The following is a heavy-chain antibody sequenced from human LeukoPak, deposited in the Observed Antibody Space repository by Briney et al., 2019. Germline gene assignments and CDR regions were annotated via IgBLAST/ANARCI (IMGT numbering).Heavy chain of an antibody. D-gene: IGHD3-10*01. Sequence: SQTLSLTCAISGDSVSSNSAAWNWIRQSPSRGLEWLGRTYYRSKWYNDYAVSVKSRITINPDTSKNQFSLKLSSVTAADTAVYYCARTMVRGVKSLANYYYMDVWGKGTTVTISS. CDR3: ARTMVRGVKSLANYYYMDV. V-gene: IGHV6-1*01. J-gene: IGHJ6*03. CDR1: GDSVSSNSAA. CDR2: TYYRSKWYN.